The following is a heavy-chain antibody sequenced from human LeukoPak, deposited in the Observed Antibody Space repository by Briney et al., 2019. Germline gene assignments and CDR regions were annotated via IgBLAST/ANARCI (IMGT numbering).Heavy chain of an antibody. CDR1: GGSISSSN. V-gene: IGHV3-30*18. Sequence: PSGTLSLTCAVSGGSISSSNWWSWVRQAPGKGLEWVAVISYDGIKRYYADSVKGRFTFSRDNSKNTLYLQMNSLRAEDTAVYYCAKEGRWTGYSSRAIYYYGMDVWGQGTTVTVSS. CDR3: AKEGRWTGYSSRAIYYYGMDV. J-gene: IGHJ6*02. D-gene: IGHD6-13*01. CDR2: ISYDGIKR.